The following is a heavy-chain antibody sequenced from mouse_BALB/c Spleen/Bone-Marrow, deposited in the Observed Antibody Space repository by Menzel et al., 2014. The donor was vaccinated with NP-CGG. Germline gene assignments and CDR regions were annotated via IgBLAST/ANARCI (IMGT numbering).Heavy chain of an antibody. CDR3: ARNYGFDY. V-gene: IGHV1S56*01. Sequence: VQLQQSGPELVKPGASVRIPCKASGYTFTSYYIHWVKQRPGQGLEWIGWIYPGNVNTKYNEKFKGKATLTADKSSSTAYMQLSSLTSEDSAVYFCARNYGFDYWGQGTTLTVSS. D-gene: IGHD1-1*01. CDR1: GYTFTSYY. CDR2: IYPGNVNT. J-gene: IGHJ2*01.